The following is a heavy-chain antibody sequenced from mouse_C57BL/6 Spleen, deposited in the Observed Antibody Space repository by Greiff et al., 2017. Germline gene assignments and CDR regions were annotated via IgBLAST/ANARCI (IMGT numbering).Heavy chain of an antibody. V-gene: IGHV2-2*01. J-gene: IGHJ2*01. Sequence: VQLQESGPGLVQPSQSLSITCTVSGFSLTSYVVHWVRQSPGKGLEWLGVLWSGGSTDYNSAFISRLSISKDNSMSQVFFKMNSLQSDDSAIYNCSRGSTVVANDYWGEGTALTGAS. CDR1: GFSLTSYV. CDR2: LWSGGST. D-gene: IGHD1-1*01. CDR3: SRGSTVVANDY.